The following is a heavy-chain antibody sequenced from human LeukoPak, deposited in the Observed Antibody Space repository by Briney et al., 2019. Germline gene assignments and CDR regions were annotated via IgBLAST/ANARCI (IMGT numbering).Heavy chain of an antibody. CDR3: AKGLLDYYDSSGYFDY. CDR2: ISGSGGDT. D-gene: IGHD3-22*01. J-gene: IGHJ4*02. CDR1: GFTFRSYA. Sequence: GGSLRLSCAASGFTFRSYAMSWVRQGPGKGLEWVSAISGSGGDTFYADSVKGRFTISRDNSKNTLYLQMNSLRAEDTAVYYCAKGLLDYYDSSGYFDYWGQGTLVTVSS. V-gene: IGHV3-23*01.